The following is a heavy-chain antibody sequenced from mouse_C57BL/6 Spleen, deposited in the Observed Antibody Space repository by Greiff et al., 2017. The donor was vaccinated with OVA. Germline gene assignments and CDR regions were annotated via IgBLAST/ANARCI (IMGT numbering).Heavy chain of an antibody. Sequence: VKLVESGPGLVAPSQSLSITCTVSGFSLTSYGVDWVRQSPGKGLEWLGVIWGVGSTNYNSALKSRLSISKDNSKSQVFLKMNSLQTDDTAMYYCASLSTMVTWFAYWGQGTLVTVSA. V-gene: IGHV2-6*01. D-gene: IGHD2-2*01. CDR3: ASLSTMVTWFAY. J-gene: IGHJ3*01. CDR1: GFSLTSYG. CDR2: IWGVGST.